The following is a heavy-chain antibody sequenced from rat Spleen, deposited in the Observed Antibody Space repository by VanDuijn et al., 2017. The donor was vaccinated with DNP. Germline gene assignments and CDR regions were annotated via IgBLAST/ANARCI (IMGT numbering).Heavy chain of an antibody. CDR2: INTDGGST. CDR3: AKDTTGITIDY. D-gene: IGHD1-9*01. J-gene: IGHJ2*01. Sequence: EVKLVESGGDPVQPGRSLTLSCVVSGFTFSSYWMYWIRQAPGKGLEWVASINTDGGSTYYPDSVKGRFTISRDNAENTVYLQMNSLRSEDTATYYCAKDTTGITIDYWGQGVMVTVSS. V-gene: IGHV5-58*01. CDR1: GFTFSSYW.